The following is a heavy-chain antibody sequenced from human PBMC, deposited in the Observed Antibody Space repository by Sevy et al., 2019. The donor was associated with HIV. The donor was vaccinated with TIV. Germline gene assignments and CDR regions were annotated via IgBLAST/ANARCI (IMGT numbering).Heavy chain of an antibody. CDR1: GFTFNTHA. J-gene: IGHJ4*02. Sequence: GGSLRLSCAASGFTFNTHAMHWVRQAPGKGLEWVALISYDGSIKYYADSVKGRPTISRDNSKNTLSLQMNSLRVEDTAVYYCAREGGYTSAWSPGNHWGQGTLVTVSS. CDR2: ISYDGSIK. CDR3: AREGGYTSAWSPGNH. D-gene: IGHD6-19*01. V-gene: IGHV3-30*04.